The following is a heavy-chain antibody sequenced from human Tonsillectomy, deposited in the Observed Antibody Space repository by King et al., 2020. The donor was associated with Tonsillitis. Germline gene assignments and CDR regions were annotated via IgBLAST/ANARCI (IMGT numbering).Heavy chain of an antibody. D-gene: IGHD3-3*01. V-gene: IGHV1-2*02. CDR1: GYIFTGYY. J-gene: IGHJ1*01. CDR2: INPNSGGT. Sequence: VQLVESGAEVKKPGASVTVSCKASGYIFTGYYMHWVRQAPGQGLEWMGWINPNSGGTNYAQKFQGRVTMTRDTSITTAYMELSRLRSDDTAVYFCARAPYYDFWSGFVFWGQGTLVTVSS. CDR3: ARAPYYDFWSGFVF.